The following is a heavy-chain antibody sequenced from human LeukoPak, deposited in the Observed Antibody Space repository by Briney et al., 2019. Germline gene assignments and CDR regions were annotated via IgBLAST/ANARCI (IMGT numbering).Heavy chain of an antibody. Sequence: GRTLRLSCAPSGFTFSSYGMHWVRQAPGKGLWWVSYISSSSSTIYYADSVKGRFTISRDNAKNSLYLQMNSLRAEDTAVYYCATQLELRIFDYWGQGTLVTVSS. CDR3: ATQLELRIFDY. V-gene: IGHV3-48*01. CDR2: ISSSSSTI. J-gene: IGHJ4*02. D-gene: IGHD1-7*01. CDR1: GFTFSSYG.